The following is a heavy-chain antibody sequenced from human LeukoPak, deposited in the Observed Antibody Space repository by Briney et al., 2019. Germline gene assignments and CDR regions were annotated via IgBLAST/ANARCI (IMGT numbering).Heavy chain of an antibody. CDR1: GDSVSSNSAA. Sequence: SQTLSLTCAISGDSVSSNSAAWNWIRQSPSRGLEWLGRTYYRSKWCNDYAESVRSRIVINPDTSKNQFSLQLNSVTPEDTAVYYCATSGYYREWFDSWGQGTLVTVSS. V-gene: IGHV6-1*01. CDR2: TYYRSKWCN. D-gene: IGHD3-22*01. CDR3: ATSGYYREWFDS. J-gene: IGHJ5*01.